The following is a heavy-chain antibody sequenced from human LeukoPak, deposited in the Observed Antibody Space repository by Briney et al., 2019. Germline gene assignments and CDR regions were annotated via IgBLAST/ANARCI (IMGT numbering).Heavy chain of an antibody. D-gene: IGHD6-19*01. V-gene: IGHV3-23*01. J-gene: IGHJ4*02. CDR2: ISGSGGST. Sequence: GGSLRLSCAASGFTFSSYAMSWVRQAPGKGLEWVSAISGSGGSTYYADSVKGRFTISRDNSKNTLYLQMNSLRAEDTAVYYCAKAGSSGWFGRTRPYYFDYWGQGTLVTVSS. CDR1: GFTFSSYA. CDR3: AKAGSSGWFGRTRPYYFDY.